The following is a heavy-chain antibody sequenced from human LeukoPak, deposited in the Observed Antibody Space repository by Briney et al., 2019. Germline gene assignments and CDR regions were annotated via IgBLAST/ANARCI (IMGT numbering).Heavy chain of an antibody. CDR2: INPNSGGT. CDR3: ARARQLVSSLRY. D-gene: IGHD6-6*01. CDR1: GYTFTGYY. J-gene: IGHJ4*02. Sequence: ASVKVSCKASGYTFTGYYMHWVRQVPGQGLEWMGWINPNSGGTNYAQKFQGRVTMTRDTSISTAYMELSRLRSDDTAVYYCARARQLVSSLRYWGQGTLVTVSS. V-gene: IGHV1-2*02.